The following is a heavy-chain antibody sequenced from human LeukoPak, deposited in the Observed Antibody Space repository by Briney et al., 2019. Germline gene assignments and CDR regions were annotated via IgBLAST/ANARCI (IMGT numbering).Heavy chain of an antibody. CDR1: GGSISSYY. CDR3: AREVDAFDI. J-gene: IGHJ3*02. V-gene: IGHV4-59*01. Sequence: SETLSLTCTVSGGSISSYYWSWIRQPPGKGLEWIGYIYYSGSTNYNPSLKSRVTIPVDTSKNQFSLKLSSVTAADTAVYYCAREVDAFDIWGQGTMVTVSS. CDR2: IYYSGST.